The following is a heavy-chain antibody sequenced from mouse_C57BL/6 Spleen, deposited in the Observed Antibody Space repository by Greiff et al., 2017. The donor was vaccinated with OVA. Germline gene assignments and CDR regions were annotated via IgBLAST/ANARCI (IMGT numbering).Heavy chain of an antibody. CDR2: IYPGSGNT. CDR1: GYTFTDYY. V-gene: IGHV1-76*01. Sequence: VQLQESGAELVRPGASVKLSCKASGYTFTDYYINWVKQRPGQGLEWIARIYPGSGNTYYNEKFKGKATLTAEKSSSTAYMQLSSLTSEDSAVYFCARGYSTYAMGYWGQGTSVTVSS. D-gene: IGHD2-5*01. J-gene: IGHJ4*01. CDR3: ARGYSTYAMGY.